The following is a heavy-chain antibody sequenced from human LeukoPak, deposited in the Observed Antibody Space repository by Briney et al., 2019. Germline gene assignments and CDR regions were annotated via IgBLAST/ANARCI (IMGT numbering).Heavy chain of an antibody. Sequence: GGSLRLSCAASGFRFSSYGMHWVRQAPGKGLEWVAVIWYDGSNKYYVDSVKGRFTISRDNSKNTLYLQMNSLRAEDTAVYYCARVGIAAAGILRFDPWGQGTLVTVSS. J-gene: IGHJ5*02. D-gene: IGHD6-13*01. CDR2: IWYDGSNK. V-gene: IGHV3-33*01. CDR1: GFRFSSYG. CDR3: ARVGIAAAGILRFDP.